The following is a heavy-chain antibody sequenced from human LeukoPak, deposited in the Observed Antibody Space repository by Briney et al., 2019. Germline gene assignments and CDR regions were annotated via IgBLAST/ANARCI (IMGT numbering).Heavy chain of an antibody. CDR2: LRGDGSFT. Sequence: GGALRLSCVASGFTFSSSWMHWVRQAPGKGLVWVSRLRGDGSFTNYADPVKGRFTISRDNSKNTLYLQMNSLRAEDTALYYCARLVVAAGIAYYDYWGQGTLVTVSS. CDR3: ARLVVAAGIAYYDY. CDR1: GFTFSSSW. D-gene: IGHD1-14*01. J-gene: IGHJ4*02. V-gene: IGHV3-74*01.